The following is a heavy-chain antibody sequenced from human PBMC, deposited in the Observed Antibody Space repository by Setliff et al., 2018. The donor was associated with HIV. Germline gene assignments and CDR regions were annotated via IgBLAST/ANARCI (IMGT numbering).Heavy chain of an antibody. V-gene: IGHV4-59*01. Sequence: SETLSLTCRVSGGSMTRNYWSWIRQPPGKGLEWIGYIYYSGTTTYNPSLKSRVAFSVDMSKTQVSLKLTSVTAADTAMYFCARVRGDNFWSGSYSLPASDAFDVWGQGTMVTVSS. D-gene: IGHD3-3*01. CDR3: ARVRGDNFWSGSYSLPASDAFDV. CDR1: GGSMTRNY. J-gene: IGHJ3*01. CDR2: IYYSGTT.